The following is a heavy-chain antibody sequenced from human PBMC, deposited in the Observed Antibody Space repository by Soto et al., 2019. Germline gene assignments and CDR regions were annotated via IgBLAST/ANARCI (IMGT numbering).Heavy chain of an antibody. CDR2: ISGSGGDT. Sequence: EVQLLESGGGLVQPGESLRLFCAASGFTFSTYAMSWVRQAPGKGLEWVSVISGSGGDTYYADSVKGRFTIARDNSKNTLSLQMNSLRAEDTAVYYCAKARRIITPAPGSYWGQGTQVTVSS. D-gene: IGHD3-16*01. J-gene: IGHJ1*01. CDR1: GFTFSTYA. CDR3: AKARRIITPAPGSY. V-gene: IGHV3-23*01.